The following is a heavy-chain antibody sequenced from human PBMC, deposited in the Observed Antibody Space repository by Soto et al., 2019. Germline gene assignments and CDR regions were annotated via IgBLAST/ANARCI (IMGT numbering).Heavy chain of an antibody. CDR3: AKDAPFFDWLLVGGSEFDY. Sequence: GGSLRLSCAASGFTFSSYGMHWVRQAPGKGLEWVAVISYDGSNKYYADSVKGRFTISRDNSKNTLYLQMNSLRAEDTAVYYCAKDAPFFDWLLVGGSEFDYWGQGTLVTVSS. J-gene: IGHJ4*02. CDR1: GFTFSSYG. CDR2: ISYDGSNK. V-gene: IGHV3-30*18. D-gene: IGHD3-9*01.